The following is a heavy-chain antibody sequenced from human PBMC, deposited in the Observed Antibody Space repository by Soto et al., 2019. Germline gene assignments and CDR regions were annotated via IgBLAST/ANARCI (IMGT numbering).Heavy chain of an antibody. CDR3: ARGLWGQLLVQGYYYYGMDV. CDR1: GYSFTNYY. Sequence: QVQLVQSGAEVKKPGASVKVSCKASGYSFTNYYIHWVRQAPGQGLEWMGIINPSGGSTRYAQKFQGGVTMTRDTSPSTVYMELSSLKSEDTAVYYCARGLWGQLLVQGYYYYGMDVW. J-gene: IGHJ6*01. CDR2: INPSGGST. D-gene: IGHD6-19*01. V-gene: IGHV1-46*03.